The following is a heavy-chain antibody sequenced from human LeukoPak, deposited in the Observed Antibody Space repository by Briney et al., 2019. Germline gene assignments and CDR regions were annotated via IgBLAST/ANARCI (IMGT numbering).Heavy chain of an antibody. CDR2: ISSSGNPI. CDR1: GFTFSDYY. J-gene: IGHJ4*02. V-gene: IGHV3-11*01. CDR3: AREMVRGVFDY. Sequence: GGSLRLSCVASGFTFSDYYMSWIRQAPGKGLEWLSYISSSGNPISYADSVKGRFTISRDNAKNSLYLQMNSLRAEDTAVYYCAREMVRGVFDYWGQGTLVTVSS. D-gene: IGHD3-10*01.